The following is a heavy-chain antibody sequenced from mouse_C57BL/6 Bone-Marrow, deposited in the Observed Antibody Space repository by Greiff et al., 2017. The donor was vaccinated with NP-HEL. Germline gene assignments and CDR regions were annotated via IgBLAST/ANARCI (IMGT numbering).Heavy chain of an antibody. CDR2: IYPGNSDT. CDR3: TTTLLIYYYCSSPWFAY. J-gene: IGHJ3*01. V-gene: IGHV1-5*01. CDR1: GYTFTSYW. D-gene: IGHD1-1*01. Sequence: EVQLQQSGTVLARPGASVKMSCKTSGYTFTSYWMHWVKQRPGQGLEWIGAIYPGNSDTSYNQKFKGKAKLTAVTSASTAYMELSSLTNEDSAVYDCTTTLLIYYYCSSPWFAYWGQGTLVTVSA.